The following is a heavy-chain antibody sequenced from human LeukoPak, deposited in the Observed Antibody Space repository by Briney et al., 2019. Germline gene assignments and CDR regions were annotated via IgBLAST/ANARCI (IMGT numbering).Heavy chain of an antibody. CDR2: ISGSGGST. J-gene: IGHJ4*02. CDR3: ANLISPNLF. V-gene: IGHV3-23*01. CDR1: GFTVSSNY. D-gene: IGHD1-14*01. Sequence: GGSLRLSCAASGFTVSSNYMSWVRQAPGKGLEWVSAISGSGGSTYYADSVKGRFTISRDNSKNTLYLQMNSLRAEDTAVYYCANLISPNLFWGQGTLVTVSS.